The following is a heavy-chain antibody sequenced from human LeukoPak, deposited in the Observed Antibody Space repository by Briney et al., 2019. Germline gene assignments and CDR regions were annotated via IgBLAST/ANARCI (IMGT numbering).Heavy chain of an antibody. CDR3: ARVLGYCTNGVCSDDY. Sequence: PGGSLTLSCAASGFTFSSYRMNWVRQAPGKGLEWVSSISSSSSYIYYADSVKGRFTISRDNAKNSLYLQMSSLRAEDTAVYYCARVLGYCTNGVCSDDYWGQGTLVTVSS. D-gene: IGHD2-8*01. J-gene: IGHJ4*02. CDR1: GFTFSSYR. CDR2: ISSSSSYI. V-gene: IGHV3-21*01.